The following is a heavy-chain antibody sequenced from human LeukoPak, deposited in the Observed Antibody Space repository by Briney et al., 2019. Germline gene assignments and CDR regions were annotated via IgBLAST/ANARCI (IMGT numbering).Heavy chain of an antibody. CDR1: GGSVSSGGYS. Sequence: SETLSLTCTVSGGSVSSGGYSWSWIRQPPGKGLEWIGYIYHSGSTYYNPSLKSRVTISVDRSKNQFSLKLSSVTAADTAVYYCARTSIAARRANAFDIWGQGTMVTVSS. CDR3: ARTSIAARRANAFDI. J-gene: IGHJ3*02. CDR2: IYHSGST. D-gene: IGHD6-6*01. V-gene: IGHV4-30-2*01.